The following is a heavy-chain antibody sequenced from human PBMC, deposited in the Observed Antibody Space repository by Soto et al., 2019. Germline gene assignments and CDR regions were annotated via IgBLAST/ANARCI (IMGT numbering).Heavy chain of an antibody. CDR2: INSDGSST. Sequence: HPGGSLRLSCAASGFTFSYYWMHWVRQAPGKGLVWVSRINSDGSSTSYADFVKGRFTISRDNAKNTLYLQMNSLRAEDTAVYYCARVGGGGIRYYNGMDVWGQGTTVTVSS. D-gene: IGHD3-16*01. CDR3: ARVGGGGIRYYNGMDV. CDR1: GFTFSYYW. J-gene: IGHJ6*02. V-gene: IGHV3-74*01.